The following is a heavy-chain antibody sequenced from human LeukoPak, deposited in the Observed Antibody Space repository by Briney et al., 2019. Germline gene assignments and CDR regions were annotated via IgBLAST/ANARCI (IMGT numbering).Heavy chain of an antibody. D-gene: IGHD6-19*01. CDR1: GGSISSYY. V-gene: IGHV4-59*01. CDR2: IYYSGST. CDR3: AGGQSGMYSSGWYAY. J-gene: IGHJ4*02. Sequence: SETLSLTCTVSGGSISSYYWSWIRQPPGKGLEWIGYIYYSGSTNYNPSLKSRVTISVDTSKNQFSLKLSSVTAADTAVYYCAGGQSGMYSSGWYAYWGQGTLVTVSS.